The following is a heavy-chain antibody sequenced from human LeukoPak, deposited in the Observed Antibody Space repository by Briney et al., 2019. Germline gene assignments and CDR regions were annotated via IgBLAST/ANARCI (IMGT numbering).Heavy chain of an antibody. V-gene: IGHV3-72*01. Sequence: GGSLRLSCAASRFTFSSYWMSWVRQAPGKGLEWVGRIRNKANIYTTEYAASVKGRFTISRDDSKNSLYLQMNGLKTEDTAVYYCARAPNSGTLGEDYWGQGTLVTVSS. J-gene: IGHJ4*02. CDR1: RFTFSSYW. CDR3: ARAPNSGTLGEDY. D-gene: IGHD1-26*01. CDR2: IRNKANIYTT.